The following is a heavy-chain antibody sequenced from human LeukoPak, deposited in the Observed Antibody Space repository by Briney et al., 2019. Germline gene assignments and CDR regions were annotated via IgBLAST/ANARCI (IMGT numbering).Heavy chain of an antibody. CDR1: GFTFSSYA. CDR2: ISGSGGST. V-gene: IGHV3-23*01. CDR3: AKAEGSAWFGELFTYYSDY. D-gene: IGHD3-10*01. Sequence: GGSLRLSCAASGFTFSSYAMSWVRQAPGKGLEWVSAISGSGGSTYYADSVKGRFTSSRDNSKNTLYLQMNSLRAEDTAVYYCAKAEGSAWFGELFTYYSDYWGQGTLVTVSS. J-gene: IGHJ4*02.